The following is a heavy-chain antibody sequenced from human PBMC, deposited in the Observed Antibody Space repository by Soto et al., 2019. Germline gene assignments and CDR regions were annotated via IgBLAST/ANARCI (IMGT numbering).Heavy chain of an antibody. Sequence: SETLSLTCAVSGGSISSGGYSWSWIRQPPGKGLEWIGYIYHSGSTYYNPSLKSRVTISVDRSKNQFSLKLSSVTAADTAVYSCARGGETKKTTVTTNWFDPWGQGTLVTVSS. V-gene: IGHV4-30-2*01. CDR3: ARGGETKKTTVTTNWFDP. J-gene: IGHJ5*02. CDR2: IYHSGST. CDR1: GGSISSGGYS. D-gene: IGHD4-17*01.